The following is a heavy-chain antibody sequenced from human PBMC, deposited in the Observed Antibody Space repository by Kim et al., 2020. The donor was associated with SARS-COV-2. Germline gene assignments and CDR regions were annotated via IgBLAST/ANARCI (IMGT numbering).Heavy chain of an antibody. CDR3: ARAPMVRGVPQRMDV. J-gene: IGHJ6*02. CDR2: IYTSGST. CDR1: GGSISSGSYY. D-gene: IGHD3-10*01. V-gene: IGHV4-61*02. Sequence: SETLSLTCTVSGGSISSGSYYWSWIRQPAGKGLEWIGRIYTSGSTNYNPSLKSRVTISVDTSKNQFSLKLSSVTAADTAVYYCARAPMVRGVPQRMDVWGQGTTVTVSS.